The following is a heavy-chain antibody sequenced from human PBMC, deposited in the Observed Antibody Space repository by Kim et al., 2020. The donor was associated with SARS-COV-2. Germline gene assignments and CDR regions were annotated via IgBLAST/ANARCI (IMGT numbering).Heavy chain of an antibody. Sequence: ASVKVSCKASGYTFTSYGISWVRQAPGQGLEWMGWISAYNGNTNYAQKLQGRVTMTTDTSTSTAYMELRSLRSDDTAVYYCARIRLALRYFDWLKNFVSFDPWGQGTLVTVSS. V-gene: IGHV1-18*01. CDR1: GYTFTSYG. CDR2: ISAYNGNT. J-gene: IGHJ5*02. CDR3: ARIRLALRYFDWLKNFVSFDP. D-gene: IGHD3-9*01.